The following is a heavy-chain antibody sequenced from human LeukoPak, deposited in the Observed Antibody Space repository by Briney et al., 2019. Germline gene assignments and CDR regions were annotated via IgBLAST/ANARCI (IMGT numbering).Heavy chain of an antibody. CDR1: GFTFSSYG. Sequence: PGGSLRLSCAASGFTFSSYGMHWVRQAPGKGLEWVAVISYDGSNKYYADSVKGRFTISRDNSKNTLYLQMNSLRAEDTAVYYCAKEWDNDAFDIWGQGTMATVSS. J-gene: IGHJ3*02. CDR2: ISYDGSNK. V-gene: IGHV3-30*18. CDR3: AKEWDNDAFDI. D-gene: IGHD1-26*01.